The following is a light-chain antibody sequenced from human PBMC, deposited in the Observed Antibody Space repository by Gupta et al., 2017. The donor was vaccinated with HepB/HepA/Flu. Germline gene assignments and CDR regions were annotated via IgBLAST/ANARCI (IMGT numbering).Light chain of an antibody. CDR2: DVN. V-gene: IGLV2-11*01. Sequence: QSALTQPRSVSGSPGQSVTISCTGTSNNIGLYNYVSWYPHHPGKAPKLIIYDVNKRPSGVPDRFSGSKSGNTASLTISGLQAEDEANYYCCSYAGTYTLVFGGGTKMTVL. J-gene: IGLJ2*01. CDR3: CSYAGTYTLV. CDR1: SNNIGLYNY.